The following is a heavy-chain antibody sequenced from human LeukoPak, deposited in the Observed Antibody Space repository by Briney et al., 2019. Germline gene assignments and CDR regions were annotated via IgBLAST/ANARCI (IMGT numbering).Heavy chain of an antibody. D-gene: IGHD5-18*01. V-gene: IGHV3-15*01. CDR1: GFNFNNAW. J-gene: IGHJ5*02. Sequence: GGSLRLSCAASGFNFNNAWMNWVRQAPGKGLEWVGRIKSKADGGTTDYAAPVKGRFTISREDSKNTLYLQMNSLKTEDTAMYYCTTDTSMIDHWGQGTLVTVSS. CDR2: IKSKADGGTT. CDR3: TTDTSMIDH.